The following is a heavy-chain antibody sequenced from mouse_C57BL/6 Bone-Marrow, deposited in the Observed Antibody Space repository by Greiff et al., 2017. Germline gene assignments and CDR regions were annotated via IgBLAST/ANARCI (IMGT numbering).Heavy chain of an antibody. V-gene: IGHV1-75*01. CDR3: ARSRSTRVTTRGFAY. J-gene: IGHJ3*01. D-gene: IGHD2-2*01. Sequence: QVQLQQSGPELVKPGASVKISCKASGYTFTDYYINWVQQRPGQGLEWIGGIFPGSGSTYYNEKFKGKATLTVDKSSSTAYMLLISLTSEDSAVYFSARSRSTRVTTRGFAYWGQGTLVTVAA. CDR1: GYTFTDYY. CDR2: IFPGSGST.